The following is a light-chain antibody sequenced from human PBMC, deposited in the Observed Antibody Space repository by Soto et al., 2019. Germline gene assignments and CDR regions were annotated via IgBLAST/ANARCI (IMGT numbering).Light chain of an antibody. V-gene: IGLV2-14*01. Sequence: QSALTQPASVSGSPGRSITISCTGTSSDVGGYTYVSWYQQHPGTAPKLMIYDVNSRPSGVSNRFSGSKSGNTASLTISGLQAEDEADYYCSSYTSSSTLVFGTGTKLTVL. J-gene: IGLJ1*01. CDR1: SSDVGGYTY. CDR3: SSYTSSSTLV. CDR2: DVN.